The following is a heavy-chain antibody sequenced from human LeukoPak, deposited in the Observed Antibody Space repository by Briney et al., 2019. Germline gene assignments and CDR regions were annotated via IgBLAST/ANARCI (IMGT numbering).Heavy chain of an antibody. CDR1: GFTFTNAW. Sequence: GGSLRLSCAASGFTFTNAWMSWVRQAPRKGLEWVGRIKSKTDDGTRDFAAPVKGRFSISRDDSKNTVYLQMNSLKIEDTAVYYCATGTGMSHFDYWGRGTLVTVSS. J-gene: IGHJ4*02. D-gene: IGHD3-10*01. CDR3: ATGTGMSHFDY. V-gene: IGHV3-15*01. CDR2: IKSKTDDGTR.